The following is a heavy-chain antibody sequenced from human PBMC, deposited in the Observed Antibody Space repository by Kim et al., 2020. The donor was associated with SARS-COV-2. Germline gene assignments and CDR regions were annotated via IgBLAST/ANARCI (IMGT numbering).Heavy chain of an antibody. V-gene: IGHV3-23*01. J-gene: IGHJ4*01. D-gene: IGHD2-15*01. CDR3: ATPGGYCRGGDCYSFDY. Sequence: GGSLRLSCAASGLSFGSHAMSWVRQAPGKGLEWISDIRGSGETTSYADSVKGRFIISRDNSKNTLYLQMSSLRVEDTAFYYCATPGGYCRGGDCYSFDY. CDR1: GLSFGSHA. CDR2: IRGSGETT.